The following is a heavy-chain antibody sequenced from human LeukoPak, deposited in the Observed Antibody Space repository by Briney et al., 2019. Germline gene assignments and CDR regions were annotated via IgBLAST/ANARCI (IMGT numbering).Heavy chain of an antibody. Sequence: PGGSLRLSCAASGLTFSSYSMNWVRQAPGKGLEWVSSISSSSRYIFYAGSVKGRFTISRDNAKNSLYLQMNSLRAEDTAVYYCARDRDCSSTSCPPWSDFDYWGQGALVTVSS. V-gene: IGHV3-21*01. CDR1: GLTFSSYS. D-gene: IGHD2-2*01. CDR2: ISSSSRYI. J-gene: IGHJ4*02. CDR3: ARDRDCSSTSCPPWSDFDY.